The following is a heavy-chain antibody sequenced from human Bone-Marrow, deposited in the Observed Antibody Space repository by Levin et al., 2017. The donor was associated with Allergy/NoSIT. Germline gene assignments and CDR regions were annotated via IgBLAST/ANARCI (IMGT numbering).Heavy chain of an antibody. CDR3: AEVDYFDY. D-gene: IGHD2-15*01. J-gene: IGHJ4*02. CDR1: GFTFSSYS. V-gene: IGHV3-21*01. Sequence: GESLKISCAASGFTFSSYSMNWVRQAPGKGLEWVSSISSSSSYIYYADSVKGRFTISRDNAKNSLYLQMNSLRAEDTAVYYCAEVDYFDYWGQGTLVTVSS. CDR2: ISSSSSYI.